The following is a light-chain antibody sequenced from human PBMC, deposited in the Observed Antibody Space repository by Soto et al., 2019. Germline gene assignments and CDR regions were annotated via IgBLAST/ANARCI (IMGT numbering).Light chain of an antibody. CDR2: GAS. Sequence: EIVMTQSPATLSVSPGERATLSCRASQSVSSNLAWYRQKPGQAPRLLIYGASTRATGIPARFSGSGSGTEFTLTISRLEPEDFAVYWCQQYGSSPPRTFGQGTKVDIK. CDR3: QQYGSSPPRT. CDR1: QSVSSN. V-gene: IGKV3-15*01. J-gene: IGKJ1*01.